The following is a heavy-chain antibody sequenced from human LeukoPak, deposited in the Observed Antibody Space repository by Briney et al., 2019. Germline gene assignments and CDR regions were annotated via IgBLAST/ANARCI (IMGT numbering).Heavy chain of an antibody. Sequence: SETLSLTCAVYGGSFSGYYWSWIRQPPGKGLEWIGEINHSGSTNYNPSLKSRVTISVDTSKNRFSLKLSTVTTADTAVYYCARRPTGDPKFDYWGQGTLVTVSS. J-gene: IGHJ4*02. D-gene: IGHD7-27*01. CDR3: ARRPTGDPKFDY. CDR1: GGSFSGYY. V-gene: IGHV4-34*01. CDR2: INHSGST.